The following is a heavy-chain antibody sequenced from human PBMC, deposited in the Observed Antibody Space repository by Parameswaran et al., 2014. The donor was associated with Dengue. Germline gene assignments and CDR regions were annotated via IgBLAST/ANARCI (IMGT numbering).Heavy chain of an antibody. J-gene: IGHJ6*02. V-gene: IGHV1-58*01. D-gene: IGHD1-26*01. CDR2: IVVGSGNT. CDR3: AADPPLGATGGLYYYYGMDV. Sequence: WVRQAPGQRLEWIGWIVVGSGNTNYAQKFQERVTITRDMSTSTAYMELSSLRSEDTAVYYCAADPPLGATGGLYYYYGMDVWGQGTTVTVSS.